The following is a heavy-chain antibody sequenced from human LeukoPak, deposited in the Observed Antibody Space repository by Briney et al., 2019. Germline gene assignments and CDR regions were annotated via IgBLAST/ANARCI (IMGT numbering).Heavy chain of an antibody. CDR3: ARGPQDYCSGGSCYFDY. Sequence: GWALTLSCAASGCTVSRNYMRWVRQAPGRGLEGVAGIYSGGSTYYADSVKGRFTISRDNSKNTLHLQMNSLRAEDTAVYYCARGPQDYCSGGSCYFDYWGQGTLVTVSS. CDR2: IYSGGST. CDR1: GCTVSRNY. V-gene: IGHV3-53*01. D-gene: IGHD2-15*01. J-gene: IGHJ4*02.